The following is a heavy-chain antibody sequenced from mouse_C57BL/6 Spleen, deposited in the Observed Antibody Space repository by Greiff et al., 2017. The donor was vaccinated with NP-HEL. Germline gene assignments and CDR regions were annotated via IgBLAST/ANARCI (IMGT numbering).Heavy chain of an antibody. CDR3: ARYKAGKGFYWYFDV. D-gene: IGHD4-1*01. V-gene: IGHV7-3*01. CDR2: IRNKANGYTT. J-gene: IGHJ1*03. CDR1: GFTFTDYY. Sequence: EVKLVESGGGLVQPGGSLSLSCAASGFTFTDYYMSWVRQPPGKALEWLGFIRNKANGYTTEYSASVKGRFTISRDNSQSILYLQMNALRAEDSATYYCARYKAGKGFYWYFDVWGTGTTVTVSS.